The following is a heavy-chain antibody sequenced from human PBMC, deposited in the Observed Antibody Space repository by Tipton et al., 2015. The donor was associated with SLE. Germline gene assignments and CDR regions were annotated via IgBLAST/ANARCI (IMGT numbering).Heavy chain of an antibody. D-gene: IGHD5-24*01. CDR2: INHSGST. CDR3: ARDWDGDAFDI. J-gene: IGHJ3*02. Sequence: TLSLTCTVSGGSVSSGSYYWSWIRQPPGKGLEWIGEINHSGSTNYNPSLKSRVTISVDTSKNQFSLKLSSVTAADTAVYYCARDWDGDAFDIWGQGTMVTVSS. V-gene: IGHV4-61*01. CDR1: GGSVSSGSYY.